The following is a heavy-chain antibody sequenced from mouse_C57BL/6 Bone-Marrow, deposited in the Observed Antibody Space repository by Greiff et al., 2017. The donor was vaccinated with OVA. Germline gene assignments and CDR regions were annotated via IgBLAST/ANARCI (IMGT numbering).Heavy chain of an antibody. CDR1: GFSFNTYA. CDR2: IRSKSNNYAT. CDR3: VGGGYYKDYAMDY. D-gene: IGHD2-3*01. V-gene: IGHV10-1*01. Sequence: DVHLVESGGGLVQPKGSLKLSCAASGFSFNTYAMNWVRQAPGKGLEWVARIRSKSNNYATYYADSVKDRFTISRDDSESMLYLQMNNLKTEDTARYYCVGGGYYKDYAMDYWGQGTSVTVSS. J-gene: IGHJ4*01.